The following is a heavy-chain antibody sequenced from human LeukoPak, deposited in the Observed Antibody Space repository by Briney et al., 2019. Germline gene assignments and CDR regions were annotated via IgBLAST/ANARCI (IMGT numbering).Heavy chain of an antibody. CDR2: IYYSGST. CDR1: GGSLSSYY. Sequence: SETLSLTCTVSGGSLSSYYWSWIRQPPGKGLEWIGYIYYSGSTNYNPSLKSRVTISVDTSKNQFSLKLSSVTAADTAVYYCARSKEGGYYYYGMDVWGKGTTVTVSS. V-gene: IGHV4-59*01. CDR3: ARSKEGGYYYYGMDV. J-gene: IGHJ6*04.